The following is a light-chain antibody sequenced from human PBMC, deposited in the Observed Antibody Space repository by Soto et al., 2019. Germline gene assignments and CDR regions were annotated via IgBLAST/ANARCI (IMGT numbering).Light chain of an antibody. Sequence: DIQMTQSPSSLSASVGDRVAITCRASQSISGYLNWYQQKPGKAPKVLIYFASNLQSGVPSRFSGSGSGIDFTLTISSLQPEDFAIYYCQQSYSPPFTFGRGTKLEIK. V-gene: IGKV1-39*01. J-gene: IGKJ2*01. CDR1: QSISGY. CDR2: FAS. CDR3: QQSYSPPFT.